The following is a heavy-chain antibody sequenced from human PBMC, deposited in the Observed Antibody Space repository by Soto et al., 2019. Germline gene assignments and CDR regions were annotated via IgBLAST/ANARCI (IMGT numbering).Heavy chain of an antibody. CDR3: ARGGGSTFNWSDP. CDR1: GGSISSFNYF. D-gene: IGHD2-15*01. CDR2: LYYSGNT. J-gene: IGHJ5*02. Sequence: QLQLQESGPGLVKPSETLSLTCTVSGGSISSFNYFWAWIRQPPGKGLEWIGSLYYSGNTYYNPSRQSRVTISVDTSKKQCTLTLRSVTAADTAVYYCARGGGSTFNWSDPWGQGTLVTVSP. V-gene: IGHV4-39*01.